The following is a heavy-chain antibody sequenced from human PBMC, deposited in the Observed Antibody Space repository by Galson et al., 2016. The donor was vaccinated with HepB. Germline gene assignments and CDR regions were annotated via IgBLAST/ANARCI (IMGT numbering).Heavy chain of an antibody. CDR3: ARGWDTSGWKIGY. CDR1: GFTFSSYS. V-gene: IGHV3-21*01. Sequence: SLRLSCAASGFTFSSYSMAWIRQPPGKGLEWVSSISSSSSYINYADSVRGRFTISRDITKNSLYLQINSLRVEDTAVYYCARGWDTSGWKIGYWGQGTLVTVSS. CDR2: ISSSSSYI. D-gene: IGHD6-19*01. J-gene: IGHJ4*02.